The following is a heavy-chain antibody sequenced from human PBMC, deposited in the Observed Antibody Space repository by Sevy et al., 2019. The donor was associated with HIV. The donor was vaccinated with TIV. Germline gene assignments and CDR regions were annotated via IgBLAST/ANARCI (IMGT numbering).Heavy chain of an antibody. CDR1: GFTFSNFA. CDR2: ISGAGDYR. Sequence: GGSLRLSCAASGFTFSNFAMGRVRQAPGKGLGWISVISGAGDYRYYADSVKGRFTISRDNSKNTLSLQMNSLRAEDTAIFYCAKKMGGGSGMAFLVDYWGQGTLVTVS. D-gene: IGHD5-18*01. J-gene: IGHJ4*02. CDR3: AKKMGGGSGMAFLVDY. V-gene: IGHV3-23*01.